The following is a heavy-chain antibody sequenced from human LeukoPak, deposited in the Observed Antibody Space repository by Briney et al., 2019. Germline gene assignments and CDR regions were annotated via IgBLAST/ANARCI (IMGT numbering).Heavy chain of an antibody. D-gene: IGHD3-10*01. J-gene: IGHJ5*02. CDR3: ARRRFGKNWFDP. Sequence: ESLKISCKASGYSFTNYWIGWVRQMPGKGLEWMGVIYPDDSDTRYSPSFQGQVTMSVDKSITTAYLQWSSLKASDTAIYFCARRRFGKNWFDPWGQGTLVIVSS. CDR2: IYPDDSDT. V-gene: IGHV5-51*01. CDR1: GYSFTNYW.